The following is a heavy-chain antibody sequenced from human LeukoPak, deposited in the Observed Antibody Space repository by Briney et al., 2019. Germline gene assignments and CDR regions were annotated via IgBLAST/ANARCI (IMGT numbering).Heavy chain of an antibody. CDR1: GFTFSSYA. V-gene: IGHV3-72*01. D-gene: IGHD3-3*01. CDR3: VRGHDSFDY. J-gene: IGHJ4*02. Sequence: GGSLRLSCAASGFTFSSYAMSWVRQAPGKGLEWVGRSRNKDHRYSTEYAASVKGRFTISRDESKNSLYLQMNSLKIEDTAIYYCVRGHDSFDYWGQGTLVTVSS. CDR2: SRNKDHRYST.